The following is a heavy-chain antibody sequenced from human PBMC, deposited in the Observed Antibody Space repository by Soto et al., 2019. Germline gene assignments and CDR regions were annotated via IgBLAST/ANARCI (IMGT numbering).Heavy chain of an antibody. CDR3: ARIMQDAVGERDAIYYFDS. Sequence: SGPTLVNPTETLTLTCTVSGFSLSNPKMGVSWIRQPPGKAPEWLAHIFSDDEYSYSTSLKSRLIISKDTSKSQVVLTMTIMDPVDSATFYCARIMQDAVGERDAIYYFDSWGQGAQVTVSS. D-gene: IGHD2-2*02. CDR1: GFSLSNPKMG. J-gene: IGHJ5*01. V-gene: IGHV2-26*01. CDR2: IFSDDEY.